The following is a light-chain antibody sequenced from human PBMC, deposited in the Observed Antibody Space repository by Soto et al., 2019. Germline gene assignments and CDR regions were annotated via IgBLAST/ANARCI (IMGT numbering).Light chain of an antibody. CDR1: NSDVGGYDF. V-gene: IGLV2-8*01. CDR2: EVN. Sequence: QSVLTQPPSASGSPGQSVTISCTGTNSDVGGYDFVSWYLQHPGKAPKLMMYEVNTRPSGVPDRFSVSKSGNTASLTVSGLTAEDEYSYYLCLFAGSSNEVFSGGTQLTLL. J-gene: IGLJ7*01. CDR3: CLFAGSSNEV.